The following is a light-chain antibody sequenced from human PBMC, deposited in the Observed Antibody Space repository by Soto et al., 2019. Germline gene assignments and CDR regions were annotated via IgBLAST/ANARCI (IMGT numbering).Light chain of an antibody. CDR1: QSVSSSY. J-gene: IGKJ5*01. CDR3: QQRSNWPPET. Sequence: EIVLTQSPATLCLSPGERATLSCRASQSVSSSYLAWYQQKPGQAPRLLIYGASSRATGIPDRFSGSGSGTDFTLTISSLEPEDFAVYYCQQRSNWPPETFGQGTRLEIK. V-gene: IGKV3D-20*02. CDR2: GAS.